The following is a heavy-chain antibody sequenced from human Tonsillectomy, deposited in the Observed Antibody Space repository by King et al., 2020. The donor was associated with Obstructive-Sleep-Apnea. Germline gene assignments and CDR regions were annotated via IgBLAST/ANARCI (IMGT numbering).Heavy chain of an antibody. V-gene: IGHV1-2*02. Sequence: QLVQSGAEVKKPGASVKVSCKASGYTFTGYYMHWVRQAPGQGLEWMGWINPDSGGTNYAKNFQGRVTMTRDTSISTAYMELSSLRSDDTAVYYCARRDGDPPFDYWGQGTLVRVSS. J-gene: IGHJ4*02. D-gene: IGHD4-17*01. CDR1: GYTFTGYY. CDR2: INPDSGGT. CDR3: ARRDGDPPFDY.